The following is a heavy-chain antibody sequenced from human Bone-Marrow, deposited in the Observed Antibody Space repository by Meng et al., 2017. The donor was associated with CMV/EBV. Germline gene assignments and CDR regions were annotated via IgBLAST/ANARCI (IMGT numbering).Heavy chain of an antibody. CDR3: ARAPLTYYDFWSGYYTLGYYYYGMDV. V-gene: IGHV4-34*01. CDR1: GGSFSGYY. Sequence: SEPLSLTCAVYGGSFSGYYWSWIRQPPGKGLEWIGEINHSGSTNYNPSLKSRVTISVDTSKNQFSLKLSSVTAADTAVYYCARAPLTYYDFWSGYYTLGYYYYGMDVWGQGTTVTVSS. D-gene: IGHD3-3*01. J-gene: IGHJ6*02. CDR2: INHSGST.